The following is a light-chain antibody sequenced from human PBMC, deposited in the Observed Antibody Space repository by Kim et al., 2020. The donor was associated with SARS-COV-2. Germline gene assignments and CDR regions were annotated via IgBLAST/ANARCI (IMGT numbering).Light chain of an antibody. V-gene: IGKV3-20*01. CDR1: HSVSSSY. CDR2: GAS. CDR3: QQYGSSPLT. J-gene: IGKJ4*01. Sequence: EIVLTQSPVTVSLSPGARASLSCRASHSVSSSYLAWYQQKPGQAPRLLIYGASSRATGIPDRFSGSGSRTDFTLTISRLEPEDVAVYYCQQYGSSPLTFGGGTKVDIK.